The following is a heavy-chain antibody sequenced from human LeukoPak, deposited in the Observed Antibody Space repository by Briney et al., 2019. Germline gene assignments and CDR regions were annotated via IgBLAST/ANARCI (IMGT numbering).Heavy chain of an antibody. CDR1: GYTFTSYD. V-gene: IGHV1-8*01. D-gene: IGHD3-10*01. J-gene: IGHJ5*02. Sequence: ASVKVSCKASGYTFTSYDINWVRQATGQGLEWLGWMNPNSGNTGYARNFQGRVTMTRNTSISTAYMELSSLRSEDTAVYYCARDYYGSKSSSFDPWGQGTLVTVSS. CDR2: MNPNSGNT. CDR3: ARDYYGSKSSSFDP.